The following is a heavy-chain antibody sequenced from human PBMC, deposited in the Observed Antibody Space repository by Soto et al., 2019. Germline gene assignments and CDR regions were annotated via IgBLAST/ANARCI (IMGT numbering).Heavy chain of an antibody. Sequence: LKISCKASGYSFTSYWIGWVRQMPGKGLEWMGIIYPDDSDTRYNPSLQGQVTISVDKSISTAYLQWSSLEASDTAMYYCARHPKYYTGYRYFDYWGQGTRVTVSS. CDR2: IYPDDSDT. D-gene: IGHD2-8*02. V-gene: IGHV5-51*01. CDR1: GYSFTSYW. CDR3: ARHPKYYTGYRYFDY. J-gene: IGHJ4*02.